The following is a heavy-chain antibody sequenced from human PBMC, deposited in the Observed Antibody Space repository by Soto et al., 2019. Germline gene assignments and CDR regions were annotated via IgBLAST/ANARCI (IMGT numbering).Heavy chain of an antibody. V-gene: IGHV3-15*01. CDR2: IKSKTDDGAT. CDR3: TTDLDYDILTGLDF. D-gene: IGHD3-9*01. Sequence: GGSLRLCCSASGFTFTTAWMSRVRQAPGKGLEWVGRIKSKTDDGATDYAAPVKGRFTISRDDSKNTLYLQMNSLKTEDTGVYYCTTDLDYDILTGLDFWGQGTQVTVSS. J-gene: IGHJ4*02. CDR1: GFTFTTAW.